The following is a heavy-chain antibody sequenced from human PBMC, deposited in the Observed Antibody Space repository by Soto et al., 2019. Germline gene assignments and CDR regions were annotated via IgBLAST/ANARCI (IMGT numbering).Heavy chain of an antibody. Sequence: GGSLRLSCAASGFTFSSYAMHWVRQAPGKGLEWVAVISYDGSNKYYADSVKGRFTISRDNSKNTLYLQMNSLRAEDTAVYYWARDRRGNCSGGSCYQDYYYYGMDVWGQGTTVTVSS. J-gene: IGHJ6*02. CDR2: ISYDGSNK. D-gene: IGHD2-15*01. V-gene: IGHV3-30-3*01. CDR1: GFTFSSYA. CDR3: ARDRRGNCSGGSCYQDYYYYGMDV.